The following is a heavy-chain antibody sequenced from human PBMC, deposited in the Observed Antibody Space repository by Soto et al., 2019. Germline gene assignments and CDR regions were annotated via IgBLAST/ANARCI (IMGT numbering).Heavy chain of an antibody. CDR1: GGSISSGGYY. V-gene: IGHV4-31*03. J-gene: IGHJ6*02. Sequence: QVQLQESGPGLVKPSQTLSLTCTVSGGSISSGGYYWSWIRQHPGKGLEWIGYIYYSGSTYYNPSLKSRVTISVDTSKNQFSLKLSSVTAADTAVYYCASGSAMRRGFWSGSITHYYYYGMDVWGQGTTVTVSS. CDR2: IYYSGST. D-gene: IGHD3-3*01. CDR3: ASGSAMRRGFWSGSITHYYYYGMDV.